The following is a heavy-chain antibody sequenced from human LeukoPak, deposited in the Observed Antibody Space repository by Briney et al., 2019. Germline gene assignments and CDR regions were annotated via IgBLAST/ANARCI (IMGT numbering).Heavy chain of an antibody. Sequence: ASVKVSCKASGYTFAAHHIHWVRQAPGQGLEWMGWILPDGRDTKYSQKFQDRMTLTTDTSTNTAYMELNRLIPDDTGVYYCSGRYGPGPVWGQGTLISAS. V-gene: IGHV1-2*02. CDR3: SGRYGPGPV. J-gene: IGHJ4*02. D-gene: IGHD3-10*01. CDR2: ILPDGRDT. CDR1: GYTFAAHH.